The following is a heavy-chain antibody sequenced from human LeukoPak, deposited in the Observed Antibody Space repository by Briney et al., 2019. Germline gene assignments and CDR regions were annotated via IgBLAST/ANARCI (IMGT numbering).Heavy chain of an antibody. J-gene: IGHJ4*02. V-gene: IGHV3-23*01. CDR2: ISGSGGDT. Sequence: GGSLRLSCAASGFTFSNYAMSWVRQAPGKGLERGSAISGSGGDTYYADSVKGRFTISRDNSKNTVFLQMNSLRAEDTAVYYCAKWGDYDVLTGYYVSNYWGQGTLVTVSS. CDR3: AKWGDYDVLTGYYVSNY. D-gene: IGHD3-9*01. CDR1: GFTFSNYA.